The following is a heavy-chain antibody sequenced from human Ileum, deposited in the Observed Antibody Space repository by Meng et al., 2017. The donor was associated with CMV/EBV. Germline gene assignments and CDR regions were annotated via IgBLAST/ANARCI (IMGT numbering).Heavy chain of an antibody. J-gene: IGHJ5*02. D-gene: IGHD5-24*01. CDR3: ARDTDIGYMGNRFDP. Sequence: GESLKISCAASGFTFSSYEMNWVRQAPGTSLEPVSYMSSSDSTIYYADSVKGRFTISRDNAKNSLYLQMNSLRAEDTAVYYCARDTDIGYMGNRFDPWGQGTLVTVSS. V-gene: IGHV3-48*03. CDR2: MSSSDSTI. CDR1: GFTFSSYE.